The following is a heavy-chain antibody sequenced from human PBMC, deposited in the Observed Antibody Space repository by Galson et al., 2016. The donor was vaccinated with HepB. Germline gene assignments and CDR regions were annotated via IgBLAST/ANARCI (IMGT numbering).Heavy chain of an antibody. CDR1: GGSISSTSYY. CDR3: ARQKLYSSSWYILYWFDP. D-gene: IGHD6-13*01. J-gene: IGHJ5*02. CDR2: IYYSGST. V-gene: IGHV4-39*01. Sequence: LTCTVSGGSISSTSYYWGWIRQPPGKGLEWIGRIYYSGSTFYNPSLKSRVTISVDTSKNQFSLKLSSVTAADTAVYYCARQKLYSSSWYILYWFDPWGQGTLVTVSS.